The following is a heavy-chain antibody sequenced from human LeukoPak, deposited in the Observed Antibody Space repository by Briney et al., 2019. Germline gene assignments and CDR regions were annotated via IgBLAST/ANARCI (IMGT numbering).Heavy chain of an antibody. CDR3: ARDRGFSYGIDF. V-gene: IGHV3-7*04. J-gene: IGHJ4*02. D-gene: IGHD5-18*01. CDR1: GFTFSDYW. Sequence: AGGSLRLSCAASGFTFSDYWMSWVRKAPAKGLEWVANIQQDGSEKYYVDSVKGRFTISRDNAKKSLFLQVSSLRGEDTAVYYCARDRGFSYGIDFWGQGTLVTVSS. CDR2: IQQDGSEK.